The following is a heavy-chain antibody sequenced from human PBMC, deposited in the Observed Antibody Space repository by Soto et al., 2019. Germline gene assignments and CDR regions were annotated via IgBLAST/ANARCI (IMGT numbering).Heavy chain of an antibody. Sequence: LETLSLTCTVSGGSISSYYWSWIRQPPGKGLEWIGYIYYSGSTNYNPSLKSRVTISVDTSKHQFSLKRTSVTAAVPALLVCGRVWGGAFDFRGQGTMATVS. V-gene: IGHV4-59*01. J-gene: IGHJ3*01. CDR1: GGSISSYY. CDR2: IYYSGST. D-gene: IGHD3-10*01. CDR3: GRVWGGAFDF.